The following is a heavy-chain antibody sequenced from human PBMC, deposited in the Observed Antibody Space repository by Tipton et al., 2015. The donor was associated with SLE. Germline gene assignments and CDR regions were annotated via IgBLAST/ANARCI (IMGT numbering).Heavy chain of an antibody. V-gene: IGHV3-13*01. D-gene: IGHD3-3*01. CDR2: IGIAGDT. J-gene: IGHJ3*02. CDR3: ARDVTIFGEVTDDAFDI. CDR1: GYAFITYG. Sequence: QLVQSGAEVKKPGASVRVSCKASGYAFITYGLTWVRQAPGKGLEWVSVIGIAGDTYYPDSVKGRFTISRENGKNSLHLQMNRLRAGDTAVYYCARDVTIFGEVTDDAFDIWGQGTVVTVSS.